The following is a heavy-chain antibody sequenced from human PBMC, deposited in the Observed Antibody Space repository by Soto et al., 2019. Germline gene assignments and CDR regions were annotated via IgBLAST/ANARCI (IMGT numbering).Heavy chain of an antibody. Sequence: GGSLRLSCAASGFTFSSYAMSWVRQAPGKGLEWVSAISYSGSTYYADSVKGRFTISIDNSKTTLYLQMNSLRAEDTAVYYCAKTGGVAAPDYWGQGTLVTVSS. D-gene: IGHD3-16*01. CDR3: AKTGGVAAPDY. J-gene: IGHJ4*02. CDR2: ISYSGST. V-gene: IGHV3-23*01. CDR1: GFTFSSYA.